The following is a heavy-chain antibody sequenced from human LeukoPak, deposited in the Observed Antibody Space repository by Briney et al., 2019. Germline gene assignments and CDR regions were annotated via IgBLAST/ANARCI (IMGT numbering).Heavy chain of an antibody. Sequence: GGSLRLSCAASGFTFSSYSMNWVRQAPGKGLEWVSYIRSDSTTIFYAESVKGRFTISRDNGKNSLYLQMNSLRDEDTAVYYCARYGSGYSGSGGGWYLDLWGRGTLVTVSS. D-gene: IGHD3-10*01. CDR2: IRSDSTTI. J-gene: IGHJ2*01. CDR3: ARYGSGYSGSGGGWYLDL. CDR1: GFTFSSYS. V-gene: IGHV3-48*02.